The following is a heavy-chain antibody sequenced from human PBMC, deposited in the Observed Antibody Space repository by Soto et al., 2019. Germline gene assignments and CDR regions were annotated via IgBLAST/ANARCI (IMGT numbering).Heavy chain of an antibody. D-gene: IGHD3-3*01. V-gene: IGHV3-30*18. Sequence: GGSLRLSCAASGFTFSSYGMHWVRQAPGKGLEWVAVISYDGSNKYYADSVKGRFTISRDNSKNTLYLQMNSLRAEDTAVYYCAKGTILHFDYWGQGTLVTVSS. J-gene: IGHJ4*02. CDR1: GFTFSSYG. CDR2: ISYDGSNK. CDR3: AKGTILHFDY.